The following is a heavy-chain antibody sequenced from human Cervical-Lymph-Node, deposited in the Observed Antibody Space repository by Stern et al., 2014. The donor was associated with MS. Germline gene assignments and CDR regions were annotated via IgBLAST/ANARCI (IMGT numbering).Heavy chain of an antibody. V-gene: IGHV1-69*01. CDR1: GGTFSSYA. J-gene: IGHJ4*02. CDR2: IIPIVGTE. D-gene: IGHD3-22*01. Sequence: VQLVESGAEVKKPGSSVKVSCKASGGTFSSYAISWVRQAPGQGLEWMGGIIPIVGTENYAQKFQGRVTITADESTSTAYMELSSLRSEDTAVYYCARNTYYYDSSGYYSRVGYLDYWGQGTLVTVSS. CDR3: ARNTYYYDSSGYYSRVGYLDY.